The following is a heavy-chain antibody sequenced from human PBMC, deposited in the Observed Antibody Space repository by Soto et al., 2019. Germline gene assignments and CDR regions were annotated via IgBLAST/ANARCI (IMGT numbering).Heavy chain of an antibody. CDR1: GFTFSDYY. J-gene: IGHJ6*02. Sequence: GSLRLSCTASGFTFSDYYMSWIRQAPGKGLDWVAYISSSSRTTKYGDSVKGRFTISRDNAKNSLFLQMNSLRGEDTAVYYCARDVYRYSSSSPEDVWGQGTTVTVSS. CDR2: ISSSSRTT. D-gene: IGHD6-6*01. V-gene: IGHV3-11*06. CDR3: ARDVYRYSSSSPEDV.